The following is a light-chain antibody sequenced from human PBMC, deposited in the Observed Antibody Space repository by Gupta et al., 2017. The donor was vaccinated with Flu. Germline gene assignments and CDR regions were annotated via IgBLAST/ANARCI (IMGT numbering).Light chain of an antibody. V-gene: IGLV3-1*01. J-gene: IGLJ1*01. CDR3: QAWDSGTYV. Sequence: SYELTQPPAVSVPPGQTAGLSCSGDELENTYVCWYQQKPGQSPMVVIYQDSKRPSGIPERFSGSSSGNTATLSISGTQAMDEADYYCQAWDSGTYVFGTGTKVTVL. CDR1: ELENTY. CDR2: QDS.